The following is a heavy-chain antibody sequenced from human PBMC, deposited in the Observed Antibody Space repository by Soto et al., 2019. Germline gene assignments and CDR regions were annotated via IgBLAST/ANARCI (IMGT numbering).Heavy chain of an antibody. CDR2: IYHGGNI. CDR3: ARDHQISDTWSFDF. V-gene: IGHV4-4*02. J-gene: IGHJ4*02. Sequence: QVQLQASGPGLVKPSGTLSLTCAVSGDSVNTSDWWNWVRQPPGKGLEWIGEIYHGGNIYYNPALKSRVTISLDKSKNQLSLELTSVTATDTAIYYCARDHQISDTWSFDFWGQGTLVTVSS. D-gene: IGHD1-26*01. CDR1: GDSVNTSDW.